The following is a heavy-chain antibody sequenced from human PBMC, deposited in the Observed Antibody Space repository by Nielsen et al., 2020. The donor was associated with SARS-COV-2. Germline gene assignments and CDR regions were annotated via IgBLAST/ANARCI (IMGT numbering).Heavy chain of an antibody. Sequence: GGSLRLSCAASGFTFSDYAMAWVRQAPGKGLEWVSVIKTSGGSTYYADSVKGRCTTSRDNSKNTLYLQMNSLRAEDTAVYYCAKEDWHFDYWGQGTLVTVSS. CDR1: GFTFSDYA. CDR2: IKTSGGST. D-gene: IGHD3/OR15-3a*01. CDR3: AKEDWHFDY. V-gene: IGHV3-23*01. J-gene: IGHJ4*02.